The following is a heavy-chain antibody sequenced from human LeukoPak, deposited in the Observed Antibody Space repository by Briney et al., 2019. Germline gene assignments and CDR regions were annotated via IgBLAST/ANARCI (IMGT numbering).Heavy chain of an antibody. V-gene: IGHV4-30-2*01. Sequence: SETLSLTCAVSGGSISSGGYSWSWIRQPPGKGLEWIGYIYHSGSTYYNPSLKSRVTISVDRFKNQFSLKLSSVTAADTAVYYCARAPLYSGGSGWSIYYFYAMDVWGQGTTVTVSS. D-gene: IGHD6-19*01. CDR2: IYHSGST. CDR1: GGSISSGGYS. CDR3: ARAPLYSGGSGWSIYYFYAMDV. J-gene: IGHJ6*02.